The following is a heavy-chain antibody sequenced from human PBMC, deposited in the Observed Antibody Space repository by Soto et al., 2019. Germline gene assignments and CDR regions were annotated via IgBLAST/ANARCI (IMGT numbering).Heavy chain of an antibody. CDR2: IIPIFGTA. Sequence: QVQLVQSGAEVKKPGSSVKVSCKASGGTFSSYAISWVRQAPGQGLEWMGGIIPIFGTANYAQKFQGRVSITANESTSTAYMELSSLVSEDTACFYCARALGCKGIFSPSCYYYGMDVWGQGTTVTVSS. CDR1: GGTFSSYA. CDR3: ARALGCKGIFSPSCYYYGMDV. J-gene: IGHJ6*02. D-gene: IGHD2-21*01. V-gene: IGHV1-69*01.